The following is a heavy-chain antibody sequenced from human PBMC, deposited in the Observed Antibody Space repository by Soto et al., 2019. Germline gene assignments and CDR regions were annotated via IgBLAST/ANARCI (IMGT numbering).Heavy chain of an antibody. V-gene: IGHV4-61*01. D-gene: IGHD5-18*01. J-gene: IGHJ3*02. CDR2: IYYSGST. CDR3: ARGVIARGAMGVFEI. CDR1: GGSVISGSYC. Sequence: LETLSHTCTVSGGSVISGSYCWSWIRKPPGKGLEWIGYIYYSGSTNYNPSLKSRVTISVDTSKNQFSLKLSSVTAADTTVYYCARGVIARGAMGVFEIWGNGTFVTVS.